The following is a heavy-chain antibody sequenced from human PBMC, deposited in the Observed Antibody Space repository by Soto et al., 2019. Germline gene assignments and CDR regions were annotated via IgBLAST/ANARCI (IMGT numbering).Heavy chain of an antibody. CDR1: GFTFSSYA. Sequence: GGSLRLSCAASGFTFSSYAMSWVRQAPGKGLEWVSAISGSGGSTYYADSVKGRFTIPRDNSKNTLYLQMNSLRAEDTAVYYCAKSWGRWLFPPPLGYWGQGTLVTVSS. D-gene: IGHD3-22*01. CDR3: AKSWGRWLFPPPLGY. J-gene: IGHJ4*02. V-gene: IGHV3-23*01. CDR2: ISGSGGST.